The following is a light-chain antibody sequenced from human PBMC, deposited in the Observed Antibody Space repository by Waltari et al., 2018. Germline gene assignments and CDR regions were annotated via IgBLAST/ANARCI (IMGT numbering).Light chain of an antibody. Sequence: DIVLTQSPGTLSLSPGERATLSCRASQSVSSSYLAWYQQKPGQAPRLLIYGASSRATGIPDRFSGSGSGTDFTLTISRLEPEDFAVYYCQQYGSPLSTFGGGTKVEIK. CDR3: QQYGSPLST. CDR2: GAS. J-gene: IGKJ4*01. V-gene: IGKV3-20*01. CDR1: QSVSSSY.